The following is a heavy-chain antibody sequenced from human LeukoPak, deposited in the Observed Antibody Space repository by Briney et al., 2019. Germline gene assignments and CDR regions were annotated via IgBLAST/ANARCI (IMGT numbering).Heavy chain of an antibody. Sequence: GGSLRLSCAASGFTFSNYAIHWVRQAPGKGLEWVAVILYDGSNKYYADSVKGRFTISRDNSKNTLYLQMNSLRAEDTAVYYCARVAHYYDSSGSYYFDYWGQGTLVTVSS. CDR2: ILYDGSNK. D-gene: IGHD3-22*01. CDR1: GFTFSNYA. J-gene: IGHJ4*02. V-gene: IGHV3-30-3*01. CDR3: ARVAHYYDSSGSYYFDY.